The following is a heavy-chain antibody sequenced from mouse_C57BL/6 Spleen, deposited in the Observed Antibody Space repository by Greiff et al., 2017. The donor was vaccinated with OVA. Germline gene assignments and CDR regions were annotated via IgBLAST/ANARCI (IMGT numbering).Heavy chain of an antibody. J-gene: IGHJ4*01. CDR3: ASGGIYYDYSYAMDY. CDR1: GYTFTGYW. CDR2: IYPGSGST. D-gene: IGHD2-4*01. Sequence: QVQLKQPGAELVKPGASVKMSCKASGYTFTGYWITWVKQRPGQGLEWIGDIYPGSGSTNYNEKFKSKATLTVDTSSSTAYMQLSSLTSEDSAVYYCASGGIYYDYSYAMDYWGQGTSVTVSS. V-gene: IGHV1-55*01.